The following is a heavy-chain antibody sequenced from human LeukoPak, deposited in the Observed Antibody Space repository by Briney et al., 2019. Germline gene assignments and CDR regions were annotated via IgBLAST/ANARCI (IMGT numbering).Heavy chain of an antibody. D-gene: IGHD4-17*01. V-gene: IGHV1-2*02. CDR3: ARGGPVAYYGWFDP. CDR2: INPNSGGT. J-gene: IGHJ5*02. CDR1: GYTFTDYY. Sequence: ASVKVSCKASGYTFTDYYMHWVRQAPGQGLEWMGWINPNSGGTNYAQKFQGRVTMTRDTSISTAYMELSRLRSDDTAVYYCARGGPVAYYGWFDPWGQGTLVTVSS.